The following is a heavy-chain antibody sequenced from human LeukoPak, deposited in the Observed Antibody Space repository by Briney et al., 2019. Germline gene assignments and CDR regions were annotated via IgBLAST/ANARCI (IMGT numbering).Heavy chain of an antibody. CDR2: IYYSGST. J-gene: IGHJ6*02. Sequence: PSETLSLTCTVSGGSISSGGYYWSWIRQHPGKGLEWIGYIYYSGSTYYNPSLKSRVTISADTSKNQFSLKLSSVTAADTAVYYCARSRWGYGMDVWGQGTTVTVSS. CDR3: ARSRWGYGMDV. CDR1: GGSISSGGYY. V-gene: IGHV4-31*03. D-gene: IGHD1-26*01.